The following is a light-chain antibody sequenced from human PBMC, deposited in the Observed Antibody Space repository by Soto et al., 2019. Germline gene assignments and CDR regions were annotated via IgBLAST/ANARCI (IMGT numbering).Light chain of an antibody. CDR1: SSDVGGYNY. CDR3: SSYTSSSRVV. J-gene: IGLJ2*01. CDR2: DVS. Sequence: QSALTQPASVSGSPGQSITISCTGTSSDVGGYNYVSWYQQHPGKAPKLMIYDVSNRPSGVSNRFSGSKSGNTASLTISGLQAEDEADYHCSSYTSSSRVVFGGGTQLTVL. V-gene: IGLV2-14*01.